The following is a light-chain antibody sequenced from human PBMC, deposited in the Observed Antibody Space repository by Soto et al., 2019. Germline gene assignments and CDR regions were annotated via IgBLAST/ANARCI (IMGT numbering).Light chain of an antibody. CDR2: DVT. J-gene: IGLJ2*01. CDR3: SSYTSSSTRI. V-gene: IGLV2-14*03. Sequence: QSVLTQPASVSRSPGQSITISCTGTSSDVGRYNYVSWYQQHPGKAPKLMIYDVTNRPSGVSDRFSGSKSGNTASLTISGRQAEDESDYYCSSYTSSSTRIFGGGTKVTVL. CDR1: SSDVGRYNY.